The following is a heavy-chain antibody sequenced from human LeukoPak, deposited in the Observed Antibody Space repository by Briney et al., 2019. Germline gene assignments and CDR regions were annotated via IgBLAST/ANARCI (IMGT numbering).Heavy chain of an antibody. D-gene: IGHD5-24*01. CDR3: TRVGYIDEGIDY. Sequence: GGSLRLSRVASGFPFSSYWMTWVRQAPGKGLEWVANIKQDGSKKSYVDSVKGRFTISRDNAKNSLYLQMNSLRAEDTAIYYCTRVGYIDEGIDYWGQGTLVTVSS. V-gene: IGHV3-7*04. J-gene: IGHJ4*02. CDR1: GFPFSSYW. CDR2: IKQDGSKK.